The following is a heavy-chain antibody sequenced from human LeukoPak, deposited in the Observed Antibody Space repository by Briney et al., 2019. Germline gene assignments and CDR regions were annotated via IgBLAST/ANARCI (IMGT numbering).Heavy chain of an antibody. CDR3: AIMHPYYNGSGYWVQ. CDR1: GFTFSSYA. J-gene: IGHJ4*02. D-gene: IGHD3-22*01. Sequence: GESLRLSCAASGFTFSSYAMSWVRQAPGKGLEWVSGISTSGGSSSYADSVKGRFTISRDNPRNTLYMQMNSLRAEDTALYYCAIMHPYYNGSGYWVQWGQGTLVTVSS. V-gene: IGHV3-23*01. CDR2: ISTSGGSS.